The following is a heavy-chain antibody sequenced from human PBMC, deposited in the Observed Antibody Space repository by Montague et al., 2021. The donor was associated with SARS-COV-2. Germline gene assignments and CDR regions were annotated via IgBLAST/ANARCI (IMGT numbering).Heavy chain of an antibody. CDR2: IHHGGST. CDR1: GGSFSTYS. D-gene: IGHD3-10*01. J-gene: IGHJ6*03. V-gene: IGHV4-34*01. CDR3: ARLGDGVVPSPILGVGPYYSYYYMDV. Sequence: SETLSLTCAVHGGSFSTYSWNWIRQPPGKGLERIGEIHHGGSTNYNPSLKSRATISADTSKNQLSLKLTSVAAADTAVYYCARLGDGVVPSPILGVGPYYSYYYMDVWGKGTTVTVSS.